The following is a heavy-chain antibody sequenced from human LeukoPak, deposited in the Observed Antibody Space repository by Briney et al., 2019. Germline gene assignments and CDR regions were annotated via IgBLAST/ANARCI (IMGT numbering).Heavy chain of an antibody. D-gene: IGHD3-3*01. Sequence: SETLSLTCAVYGGSFSGYYWSWIRQPPGKGLEWIGEINRSGSTNYNPSLKSRVTISVDTSKNQFSLKLSSVTAADTAVYYCARGSLRFLEWLLSGRALAKFDYWGQGTLVTVSS. J-gene: IGHJ4*02. V-gene: IGHV4-34*01. CDR1: GGSFSGYY. CDR2: INRSGST. CDR3: ARGSLRFLEWLLSGRALAKFDY.